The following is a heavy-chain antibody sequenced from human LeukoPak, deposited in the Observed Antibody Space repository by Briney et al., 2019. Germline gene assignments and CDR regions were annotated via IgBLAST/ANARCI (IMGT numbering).Heavy chain of an antibody. J-gene: IGHJ6*02. D-gene: IGHD1-14*01. CDR2: ISGSGGST. CDR1: GFTLSSYA. V-gene: IGHV3-23*01. Sequence: PPGGSLRLSCAASGFTLSSYAMSWVRQAPGKGLEWVSAISGSGGSTYYADSVKGRFTISRDNSKNTLYLQMNSLRAEDTAVYYCGATGNYYYYGMDVWGQGTTVTVSS. CDR3: GATGNYYYYGMDV.